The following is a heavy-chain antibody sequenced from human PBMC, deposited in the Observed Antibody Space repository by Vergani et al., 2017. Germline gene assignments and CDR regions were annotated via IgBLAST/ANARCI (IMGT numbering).Heavy chain of an antibody. Sequence: QVQLVQSGAAVKKPGASAKVSCTASGYIFKNYYMHWLRLAPGQGFQWMGVVNFVTGAATSPQKFEGRITMTRDTSTATFYMDLSSLKYEDTAIYYCARSIGYCTSGSCRPCYFDLRGQGTLVTVSS. D-gene: IGHD2-15*01. CDR3: ARSIGYCTSGSCRPCYFDL. J-gene: IGHJ4*02. CDR2: VNFVTGAA. V-gene: IGHV1-46*02. CDR1: GYIFKNYY.